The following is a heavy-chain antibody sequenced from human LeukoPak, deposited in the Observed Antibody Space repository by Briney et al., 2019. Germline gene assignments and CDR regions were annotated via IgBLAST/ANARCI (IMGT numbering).Heavy chain of an antibody. Sequence: GGPLRLSCAASGFTVSSNYMSWVRQAPGKGLEWVSVIYSGGSTYYADSVKGRFTISRDNSKNTLYLQMNNLRAEDTAVYYCAREEPNPSGSGESDAFDIWGQGTMVTVSS. CDR2: IYSGGST. V-gene: IGHV3-53*01. CDR1: GFTVSSNY. CDR3: AREEPNPSGSGESDAFDI. D-gene: IGHD3-10*01. J-gene: IGHJ3*02.